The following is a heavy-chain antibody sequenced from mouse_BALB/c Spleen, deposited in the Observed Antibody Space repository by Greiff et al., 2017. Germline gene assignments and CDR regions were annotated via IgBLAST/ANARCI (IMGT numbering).Heavy chain of an antibody. CDR1: GYSFTSYY. V-gene: IGHV1S135*01. J-gene: IGHJ2*01. CDR2: IDPFNGGT. D-gene: IGHD4-1*02. Sequence: VQLKQSGPELMKPGASVKISCKASGYSFTSYYMHWVKQSHGKSLEWIGYIDPFNGGTSYNQKFKGKATLTVDKSSSTAYMHLSSLTSEDSAVYYCAQLGQGGFDYWGQGTTLTVSS. CDR3: AQLGQGGFDY.